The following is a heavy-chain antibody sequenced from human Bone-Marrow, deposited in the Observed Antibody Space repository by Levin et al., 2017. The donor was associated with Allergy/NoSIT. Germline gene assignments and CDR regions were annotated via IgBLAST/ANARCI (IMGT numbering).Heavy chain of an antibody. CDR3: ASSTGSYFSF. J-gene: IGHJ4*02. CDR2: KYYTMTA. Sequence: SQTLSLTCTVSGGSITDYYWSWIRQSPGKGLEWIGYKYYTMTANYNPSLMSRATISVDTSKRQFTLKLSSVTPADTAIYYFASSTGSYFSFWGQGALVTVSS. CDR1: GGSITDYY. V-gene: IGHV4-59*01. D-gene: IGHD1-26*01.